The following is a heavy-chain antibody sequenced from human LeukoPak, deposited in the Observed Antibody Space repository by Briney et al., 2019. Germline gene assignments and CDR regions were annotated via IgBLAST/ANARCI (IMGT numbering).Heavy chain of an antibody. J-gene: IGHJ4*02. D-gene: IGHD3-10*01. CDR1: GYTFTSYY. V-gene: IGHV1-46*01. Sequence: GASVKVSCKASGYTFTSYYMHWVRQAPGQGLEWMGIINPSGGSTSYAQKFQGRVTMTRNTSISTAYMELSSLRSEDTAVYYCARVVVRGVMCIGYWGQGTLVTVSS. CDR3: ARVVVRGVMCIGY. CDR2: INPSGGST.